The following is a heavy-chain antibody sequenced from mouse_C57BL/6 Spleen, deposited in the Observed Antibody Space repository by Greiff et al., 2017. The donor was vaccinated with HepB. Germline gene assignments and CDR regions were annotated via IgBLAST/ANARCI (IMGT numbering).Heavy chain of an antibody. CDR2: IYPSDSET. V-gene: IGHV1-61*01. J-gene: IGHJ3*01. D-gene: IGHD2-3*01. Sequence: VQLQQSGAELVRPGSSVKLSCKASGYTFTSYWMDWVKQRPGQGLEWIGNIYPSDSETHYNQKFKDKATLTVDKSSSTAYMQLSSLTSEDSAVYYCARGMVKRFAYWGQGTLVTVSA. CDR3: ARGMVKRFAY. CDR1: GYTFTSYW.